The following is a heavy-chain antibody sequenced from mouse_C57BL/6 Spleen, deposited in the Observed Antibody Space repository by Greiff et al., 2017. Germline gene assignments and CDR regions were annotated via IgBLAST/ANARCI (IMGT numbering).Heavy chain of an antibody. V-gene: IGHV5-16*01. D-gene: IGHD2-2*01. CDR1: GFTFSDYY. Sequence: DVHLVESEGGLVQPGSSMKLSCTASGFTFSDYYMAWVRQVPEKGLEWVANINYDGSSTYYLDSLKSRFIISRDNAKNILYLQMSSLKSEDTATYYCARRGAGYEDYFDYWGQGTTLTVSS. CDR3: ARRGAGYEDYFDY. J-gene: IGHJ2*01. CDR2: INYDGSST.